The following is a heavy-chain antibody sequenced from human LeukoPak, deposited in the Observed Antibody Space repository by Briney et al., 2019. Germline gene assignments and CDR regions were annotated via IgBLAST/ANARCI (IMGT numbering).Heavy chain of an antibody. V-gene: IGHV1-2*02. CDR3: ARERGYSGYEYLGLDY. CDR2: INPNSGGT. CDR1: GYTFTGYY. Sequence: GASVKVSCKASGYTFTGYYMHWVRQAPGQGLEWMGWINPNSGGTNYAQKFQGRVTMTRDTSISTAYMELSRLRSDDTAVYYCARERGYSGYEYLGLDYWGQGTLVTVSS. J-gene: IGHJ4*02. D-gene: IGHD5-12*01.